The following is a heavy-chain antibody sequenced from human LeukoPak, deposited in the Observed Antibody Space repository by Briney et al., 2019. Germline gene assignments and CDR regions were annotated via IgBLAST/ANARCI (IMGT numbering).Heavy chain of an antibody. J-gene: IGHJ4*02. CDR2: IYYSGST. Sequence: SETLSLTCTVSGGSISSYYWSWLRQPPGKGLEWLGFIYYSGSTHYKSSLKSRVTISVDTSKNQFSLRLNSVTAADTAVYYCARHSGSSPHYFDYWGQGTLVTVSS. CDR1: GGSISSYY. D-gene: IGHD1-26*01. CDR3: ARHSGSSPHYFDY. V-gene: IGHV4-59*08.